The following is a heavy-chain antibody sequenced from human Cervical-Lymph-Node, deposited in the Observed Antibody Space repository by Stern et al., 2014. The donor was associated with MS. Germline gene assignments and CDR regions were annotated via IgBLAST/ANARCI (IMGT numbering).Heavy chain of an antibody. V-gene: IGHV1-69*06. CDR2: SIPILETA. Sequence: VQLVQSGAEVKKPESSVRVSCQAISWARQAPGQRPEWMGGSIPILETATYAHEFQARATTTEDRATSTVNMEMTTLRGEDTAVFYCALLTYNSGPESWGQGTLVTVSS. D-gene: IGHD1-1*01. CDR3: ALLTYNSGPES. J-gene: IGHJ5*02.